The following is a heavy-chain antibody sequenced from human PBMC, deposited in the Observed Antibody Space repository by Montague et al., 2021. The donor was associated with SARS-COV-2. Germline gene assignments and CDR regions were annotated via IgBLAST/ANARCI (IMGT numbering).Heavy chain of an antibody. V-gene: IGHV6-1*01. Sequence: CAISGDSVSSNSAAWNWIRQSPSRGLEWLGRTYYRSRWFNDYAVSIRSRITINPDTSKNQFSLQLNSVTPEDTAVYYCAREEAWDLMIDSWGRGTLVTVSS. J-gene: IGHJ4*02. CDR3: AREEAWDLMIDS. D-gene: IGHD1-26*01. CDR1: GDSVSSNSAA. CDR2: TYYRSRWFN.